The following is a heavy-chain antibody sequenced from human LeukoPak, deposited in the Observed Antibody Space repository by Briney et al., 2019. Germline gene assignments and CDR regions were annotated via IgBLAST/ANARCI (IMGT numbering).Heavy chain of an antibody. V-gene: IGHV4-31*03. Sequence: SETLSLTCTVSGGSISSGGYYWSWIRQHPGKGLEWIGYIYYSGSTYYNLSLKSRVTISVDTSKNQFSLKLSSVTAADTAVYYCARDEEDGAFDIWGQGTMVTVSS. CDR3: ARDEEDGAFDI. CDR2: IYYSGST. J-gene: IGHJ3*02. CDR1: GGSISSGGYY.